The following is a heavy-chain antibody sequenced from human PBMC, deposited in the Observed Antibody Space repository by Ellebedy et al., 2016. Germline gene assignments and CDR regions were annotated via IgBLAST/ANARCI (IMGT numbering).Heavy chain of an antibody. CDR2: INPNSGGT. D-gene: IGHD2-8*01. J-gene: IGHJ5*02. CDR1: GYTFTGYY. Sequence: ASVTVSCKASGYTFTGYYMHWVRQAPGQGLEWMGWINPNSGGTNYAQKFQGWVTMTRDTSISTAYMELSRLRSDDTAVYYCARDADNGWFDPWGQGTLVTVSS. V-gene: IGHV1-2*04. CDR3: ARDADNGWFDP.